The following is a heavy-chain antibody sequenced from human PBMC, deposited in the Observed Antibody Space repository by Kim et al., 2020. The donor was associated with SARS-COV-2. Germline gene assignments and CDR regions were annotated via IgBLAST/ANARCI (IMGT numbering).Heavy chain of an antibody. V-gene: IGHV3-33*06. CDR3: AKGTRSGDFDY. CDR2: IWYDGSNK. Sequence: GGSLRLSCAASGFTFSSYGMHWVRQAPGKGLEWVAVIWYDGSNKYYADSVKGRFTISRDNSKNTLYLQMNSLRAEDTAVYYCAKGTRSGDFDYWGQGTLATVSS. J-gene: IGHJ4*02. D-gene: IGHD2-15*01. CDR1: GFTFSSYG.